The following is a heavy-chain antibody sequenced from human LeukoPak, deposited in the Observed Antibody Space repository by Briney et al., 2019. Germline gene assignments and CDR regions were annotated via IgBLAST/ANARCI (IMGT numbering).Heavy chain of an antibody. J-gene: IGHJ4*02. D-gene: IGHD6-6*01. CDR1: GGSFSGYY. CDR2: INHSGST. V-gene: IGHV4-34*01. CDR3: ARAGHSSSGFDY. Sequence: SETLSLTCAVYGGSFSGYYWSWIRQPPGKGLEWIGEINHSGSTNYNPSLKSRVTISVDTSKNQFSLKLSSVTAADTAVYYCARAGHSSSGFDYWGQGTLVTVSS.